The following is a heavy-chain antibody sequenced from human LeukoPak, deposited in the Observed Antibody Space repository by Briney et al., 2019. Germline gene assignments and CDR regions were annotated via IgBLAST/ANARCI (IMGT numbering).Heavy chain of an antibody. CDR2: ISYDGSNK. CDR1: GFTFSSYG. J-gene: IGHJ6*02. D-gene: IGHD3-22*01. Sequence: GGSLRLSCAASGFTFSSYGMHWVRQAPGNGLEWVAVISYDGSNKYYADSVKGRFTISRDNSKNTLYLQMNSLRAEDTAVYYCAKDRYYYDSSGYYSALYYYYGMDVWGQGTTVTVSS. V-gene: IGHV3-30*18. CDR3: AKDRYYYDSSGYYSALYYYYGMDV.